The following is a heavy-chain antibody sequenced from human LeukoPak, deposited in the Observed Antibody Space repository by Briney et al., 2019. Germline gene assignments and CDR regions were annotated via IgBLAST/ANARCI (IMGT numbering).Heavy chain of an antibody. CDR1: GGSMSSYY. CDR3: ARDCGTDSTGYRIAFDI. V-gene: IGHV4-59*01. Sequence: SETLSLTCTVSGGSMSSYYWSWIRQPPGKGLEWIGYIYNSGSTKYNPSLKSRVTISVDTSKNQVSLKLSSVTAADTAVYYCARDCGTDSTGYRIAFDIWGQGTMVTVSS. CDR2: IYNSGST. J-gene: IGHJ3*02. D-gene: IGHD3-22*01.